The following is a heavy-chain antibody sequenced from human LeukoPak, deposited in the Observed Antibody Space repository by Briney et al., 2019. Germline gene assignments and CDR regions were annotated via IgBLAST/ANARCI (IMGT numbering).Heavy chain of an antibody. CDR1: GGSISSSSYY. Sequence: SETLSLTCTVSGGSISSSSYYWGWIRQPPGKGLEWIGSIYYSGSTCYNPSLKSRVTISVDTSKNQFSLKLSSVTAADTAVYYCARYSDYVWGSYRTQADYWGQGTLVTVSS. V-gene: IGHV4-39*01. D-gene: IGHD3-16*02. J-gene: IGHJ4*02. CDR3: ARYSDYVWGSYRTQADY. CDR2: IYYSGST.